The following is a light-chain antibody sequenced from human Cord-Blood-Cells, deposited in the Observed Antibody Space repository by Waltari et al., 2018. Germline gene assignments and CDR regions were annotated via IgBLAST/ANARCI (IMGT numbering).Light chain of an antibody. J-gene: IGLJ3*02. CDR2: GKN. CDR3: NSRDSSGNHLV. CDR1: SLRSYY. V-gene: IGLV3-19*01. Sequence: SSELTQAPAVSVALGQTVRITCQGESLRSYYASWYQQKPGQAPVLVIYGKNNRPSGLPDRFSGSSSGNTASLTITGAQAEDEADYYCNSRDSSGNHLVFGGGTKLTVL.